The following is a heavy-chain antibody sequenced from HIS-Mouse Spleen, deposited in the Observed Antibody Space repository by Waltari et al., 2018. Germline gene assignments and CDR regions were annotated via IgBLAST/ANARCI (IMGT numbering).Heavy chain of an antibody. J-gene: IGHJ2*01. Sequence: QLQLQESGPGLVKPSETLSLTCTVSGGSISSSSYYWAWNRQPPGKGLGWIGSIYYSGSTYYNPSLKSRVTISVDTSKNQFSLKLSSVTAADTAVYYCAREIPYSSSWYDWYFDLWGRGTLVTVSS. V-gene: IGHV4-39*07. CDR2: IYYSGST. D-gene: IGHD6-13*01. CDR3: AREIPYSSSWYDWYFDL. CDR1: GGSISSSSYY.